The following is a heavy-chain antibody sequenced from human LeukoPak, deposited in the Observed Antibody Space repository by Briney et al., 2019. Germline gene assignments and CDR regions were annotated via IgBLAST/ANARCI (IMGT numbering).Heavy chain of an antibody. CDR3: ARPGVVGATTEPPDY. CDR1: GYSFTSYW. J-gene: IGHJ4*02. D-gene: IGHD1-26*01. V-gene: IGHV5-10-1*01. Sequence: GESLKISCKSSGYSFTSYWISWVRQMPGKGLEWMGRIDPSDSYTNYSPSFQGHVTISADKSISTAYLQWSSLKASDTAMYYCARPGVVGATTEPPDYWGQGTLVTVSS. CDR2: IDPSDSYT.